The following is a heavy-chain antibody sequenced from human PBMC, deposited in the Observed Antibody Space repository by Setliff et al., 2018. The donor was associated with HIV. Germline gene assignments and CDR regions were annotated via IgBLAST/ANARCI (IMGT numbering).Heavy chain of an antibody. CDR2: IDHKNGGT. CDR3: ASPGRSAAFDV. Sequence: ASVKVSCKASGYIFTGYYLHWVRQAPGRGLEWMGWIDHKNGGTNYAQKFQGRVTMTRDTAISTAYMELTRLRYDDTAIYFCASPGRSAAFDVWGQGTMVTVSS. J-gene: IGHJ3*01. CDR1: GYIFTGYY. V-gene: IGHV1-2*02.